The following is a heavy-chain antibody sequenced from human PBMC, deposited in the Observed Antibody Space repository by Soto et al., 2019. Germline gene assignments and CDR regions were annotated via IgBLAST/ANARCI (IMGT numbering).Heavy chain of an antibody. Sequence: SETLSLTCTVSGGSISSYYWSWIRQPPGKGLEWIGYIYYSGSTNYNPSLKSRVTISVDTSKNQFSLKLSSVTAADTDVYFCAGGLGEQQLGTGVFGYYYYGMDVWGQGTTVTVSS. V-gene: IGHV4-59*08. CDR2: IYYSGST. D-gene: IGHD6-13*01. J-gene: IGHJ6*02. CDR3: AGGLGEQQLGTGVFGYYYYGMDV. CDR1: GGSISSYY.